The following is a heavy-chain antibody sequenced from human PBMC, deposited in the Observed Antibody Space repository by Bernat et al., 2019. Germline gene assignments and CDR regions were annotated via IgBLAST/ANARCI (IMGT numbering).Heavy chain of an antibody. V-gene: IGHV3-7*04. Sequence: EVQLVESGGGLVQLGGSLRLSCSASGFTFSMNWMSWVRQAPGKGLEWVANINQDGGEKYHVDSVMGRFTISRDNAKNSLYLQMSSLRVDDTAVYYWARSPGTGTVDYWGQGTLVTVSS. D-gene: IGHD1-1*01. CDR2: INQDGGEK. J-gene: IGHJ4*02. CDR1: GFTFSMNW. CDR3: ARSPGTGTVDY.